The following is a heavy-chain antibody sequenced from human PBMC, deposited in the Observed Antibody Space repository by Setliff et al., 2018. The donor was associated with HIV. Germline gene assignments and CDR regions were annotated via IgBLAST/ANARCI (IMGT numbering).Heavy chain of an antibody. CDR2: IYNSGST. Sequence: PSETLSLTCTVSGGSISGHYWTWIRQPPGKELEWIGYIYNSGSTKYNPSLKSRVTISVDTAKNQFSLELSSVTAADTAVYYCARANVGGGMNIVRGITSNYNYYYMDVWGKGTTVTVSS. CDR1: GGSISGHY. D-gene: IGHD3-10*01. V-gene: IGHV4-59*11. J-gene: IGHJ6*03. CDR3: ARANVGGGMNIVRGITSNYNYYYMDV.